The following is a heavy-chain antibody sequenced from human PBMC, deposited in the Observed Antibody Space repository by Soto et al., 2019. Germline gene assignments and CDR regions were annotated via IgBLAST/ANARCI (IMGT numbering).Heavy chain of an antibody. D-gene: IGHD3-22*01. V-gene: IGHV1-18*04. J-gene: IGHJ4*02. CDR1: GYKFTSYG. CDR3: ARVDDYYDSSRHYYTSFDY. Sequence: QVQLVQSGVEVKKPGASVRVSCKASGYKFTSYGIGWVRQAPGQGLEWMGWISTFKGHTKYTQSLQGRVAMTTGASTTTVDKKPRSLRSDDTAFYYGARVDDYYDSSRHYYTSFDYGGQGTLVIVSS. CDR2: ISTFKGHT.